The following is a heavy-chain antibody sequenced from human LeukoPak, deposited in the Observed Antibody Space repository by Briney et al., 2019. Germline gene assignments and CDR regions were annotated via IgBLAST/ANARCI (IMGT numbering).Heavy chain of an antibody. Sequence: ASMKVSCKASGYTFTSYGISWVRQAPGQGLEWMGWISAYNGNTNYAQKLQGRVTMTTDTSTSTAYMELRSLRSDDTAVYYCANSYYYDSSGYFPEYFQHWGQGTLVTVSS. J-gene: IGHJ1*01. CDR3: ANSYYYDSSGYFPEYFQH. CDR2: ISAYNGNT. V-gene: IGHV1-18*01. CDR1: GYTFTSYG. D-gene: IGHD3-22*01.